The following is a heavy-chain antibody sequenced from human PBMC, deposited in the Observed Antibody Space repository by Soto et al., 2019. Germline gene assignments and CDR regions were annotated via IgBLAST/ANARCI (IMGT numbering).Heavy chain of an antibody. J-gene: IGHJ4*02. CDR1: GGSISSYY. CDR2: IYYSGST. V-gene: IGHV4-59*01. CDR3: ASSTSGLLAY. Sequence: SLTCTVSGGSISSYYWSWIRRPPGKGLEWIGYIYYSGSTNYNPSLKSRVTISVDTSKNQFSLKLSSVTAADTAVYYCASSTSGLLAYWGQGTLVTVSS. D-gene: IGHD6-19*01.